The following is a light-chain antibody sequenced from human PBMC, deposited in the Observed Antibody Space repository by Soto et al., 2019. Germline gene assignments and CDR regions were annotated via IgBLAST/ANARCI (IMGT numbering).Light chain of an antibody. CDR1: QSVSSSY. Sequence: EIVLTRSPGTLSLSPGERATLSCRASQSVSSSYLAWYQQKPGQAPRLLIYGASFRATGIPDRFSGSGSGTDFTLTISRLEPEDFAVYHCQQYGSPPRTFGQGTKVEIK. CDR3: QQYGSPPRT. V-gene: IGKV3-20*01. CDR2: GAS. J-gene: IGKJ1*01.